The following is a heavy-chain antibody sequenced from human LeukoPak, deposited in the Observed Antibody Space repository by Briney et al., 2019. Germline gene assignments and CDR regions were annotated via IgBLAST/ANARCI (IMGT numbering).Heavy chain of an antibody. V-gene: IGHV5-51*01. CDR2: IYPDDSDT. J-gene: IGHJ4*02. CDR1: GYSFTNYW. Sequence: GDSLKISCKGSGYSFTNYWIGWVRQMPGKGLELMGIIYPDDSDTRYSPSFEGQVTITVGKSINTAYLQWSSLKASDSTIYYCAREGWFGESSFAYWGQGTLVTVSS. D-gene: IGHD3-10*01. CDR3: AREGWFGESSFAY.